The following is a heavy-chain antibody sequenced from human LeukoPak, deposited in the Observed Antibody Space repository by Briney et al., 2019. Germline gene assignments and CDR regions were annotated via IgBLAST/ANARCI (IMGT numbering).Heavy chain of an antibody. CDR1: GGSFSSSF. J-gene: IGHJ3*02. D-gene: IGHD4-17*01. CDR3: ARVGPTDDYGDSHDAFDI. V-gene: IGHV4-59*01. Sequence: SGTLSLTCSVSGGSFSSSFWSWIRQPPGKGLEWIGHIYYSGSTNYNPSLKSRVTISVDTSKNHFSLKVTSVTAADTAVYYCARVGPTDDYGDSHDAFDIWGQGTLVAVSS. CDR2: IYYSGST.